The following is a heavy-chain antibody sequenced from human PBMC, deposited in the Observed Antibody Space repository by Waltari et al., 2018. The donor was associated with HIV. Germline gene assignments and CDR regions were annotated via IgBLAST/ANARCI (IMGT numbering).Heavy chain of an antibody. CDR3: ARWEQQLVSRYFDD. D-gene: IGHD6-13*01. CDR1: RVSISSTSSN. V-gene: IGHV4-39*01. Sequence: QMQLQESGPGLVKPSETLSLTSTVSRVSISSTSSNWGWLPQPPGTGLECIRSISYSGSTYYNPSLKSRVTISVDPSKNQFSLKLSSVTAADTGVYYCARWEQQLVSRYFDDWGQGTLVTVSS. J-gene: IGHJ4*02. CDR2: ISYSGST.